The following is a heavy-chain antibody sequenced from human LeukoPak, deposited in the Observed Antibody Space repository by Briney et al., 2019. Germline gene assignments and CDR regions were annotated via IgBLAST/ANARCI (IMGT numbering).Heavy chain of an antibody. CDR3: ARIVYDSSGWYRFDY. V-gene: IGHV4-59*08. Sequence: IPSETLSLTCTVSGGSISSFYWSWIRQAPGKGLEWVGYIDNSGSTTYSTSLKSRVTMSIDTSKNQFSLKLSSVTAADTAVYFCARIVYDSSGWYRFDYWGQGTLVTVSS. D-gene: IGHD6-19*01. J-gene: IGHJ4*02. CDR2: IDNSGST. CDR1: GGSISSFY.